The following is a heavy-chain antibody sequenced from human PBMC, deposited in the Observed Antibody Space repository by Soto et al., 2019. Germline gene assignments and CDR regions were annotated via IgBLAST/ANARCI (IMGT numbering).Heavy chain of an antibody. CDR2: ISYDGSNT. Sequence: QVQLVESGGGVVQPGRSLRLSCAASRFTFSSYGMHWVRQAPGKGLEWVAIISYDGSNTYYADSVKGRFTISRDNSKNTLYLQMNSLRAEDTSVYYCAKEGGLSGSYYISSSYYFDYWGQGTLVTVSS. CDR3: AKEGGLSGSYYISSSYYFDY. V-gene: IGHV3-30*18. CDR1: RFTFSSYG. D-gene: IGHD1-26*01. J-gene: IGHJ4*02.